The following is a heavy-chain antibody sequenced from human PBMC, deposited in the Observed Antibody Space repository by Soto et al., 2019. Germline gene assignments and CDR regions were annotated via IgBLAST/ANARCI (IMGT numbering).Heavy chain of an antibody. J-gene: IGHJ4*02. D-gene: IGHD1-26*01. Sequence: ASVKVSCKASGYTFTSYAVLWVCQAPGQRLEWMGWISAGNDNIKYSQKFQGRVTITRDTSASTAYMELSSLRSEDTAVYYCARVSLVVGATVFDYWGQGTLVTVSS. CDR1: GYTFTSYA. V-gene: IGHV1-3*01. CDR3: ARVSLVVGATVFDY. CDR2: ISAGNDNI.